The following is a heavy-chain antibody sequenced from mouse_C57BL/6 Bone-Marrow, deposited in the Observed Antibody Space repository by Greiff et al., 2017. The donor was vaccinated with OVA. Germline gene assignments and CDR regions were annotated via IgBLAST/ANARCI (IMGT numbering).Heavy chain of an antibody. J-gene: IGHJ4*01. CDR1: GYTFTSYW. D-gene: IGHD2-4*01. V-gene: IGHV1-59*01. CDR2: IDPSDSYT. CDR3: ARFPSYYDGHYYAMDY. Sequence: QVQLQQPGAELVRPGTSVKLSCKASGYTFTSYWMHWVKQRPGQGLEWIGVIDPSDSYTNYNQKFKGKATLTVDTSSSTAYMQLSSLTSEDSAVYYCARFPSYYDGHYYAMDYWGQGTSVTVSS.